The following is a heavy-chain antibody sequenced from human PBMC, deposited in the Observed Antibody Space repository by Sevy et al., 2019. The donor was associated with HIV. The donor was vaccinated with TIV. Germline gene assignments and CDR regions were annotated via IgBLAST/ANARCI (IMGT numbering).Heavy chain of an antibody. CDR1: GFTFNTYN. V-gene: IGHV3-23*01. J-gene: IGHJ4*02. CDR2: ISSEGSTT. CDR3: ATRSLNSGPYFDP. Sequence: GGSLRLSCAVSGFTFNTYNMNWVRQAPGKGLEWVSVISSEGSTTYYADSVKGRFTISRDNSKSTLYLQMNSLRAEDTAVYYCATRSLNSGPYFDPWGQGTLVTVSS. D-gene: IGHD1-1*01.